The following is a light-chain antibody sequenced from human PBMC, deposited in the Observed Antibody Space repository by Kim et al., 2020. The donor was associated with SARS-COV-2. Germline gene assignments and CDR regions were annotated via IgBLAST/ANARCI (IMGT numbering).Light chain of an antibody. CDR1: EAISDY. CDR3: QHLNTYPS. CDR2: SAS. V-gene: IGKV1-9*01. J-gene: IGKJ5*01. Sequence: SASVGDTVTITCRASEAISDYLAWYQQKPGKAPNLLIYSASTLQSGVPSRFSGSGSRRQFTLTISSLQPEDFATYYCQHLNTYPSFGPGTRLEIK.